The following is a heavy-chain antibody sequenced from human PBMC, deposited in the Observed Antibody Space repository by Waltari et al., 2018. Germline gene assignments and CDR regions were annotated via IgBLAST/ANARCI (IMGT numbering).Heavy chain of an antibody. D-gene: IGHD2-15*01. Sequence: QVQLQQWGAGLLKPSETLSLTCAVYGGSFSGYYWSWIRQPPGKGLEWIGEIHHSGTTNYNPASKSRVTLSVDTAKNQFSLKLSSVTAADTAVYYCARGQRYCSGGSCYSRYYYGMDVWGQGTTVTVSS. V-gene: IGHV4-34*01. CDR1: GGSFSGYY. J-gene: IGHJ6*02. CDR3: ARGQRYCSGGSCYSRYYYGMDV. CDR2: IHHSGTT.